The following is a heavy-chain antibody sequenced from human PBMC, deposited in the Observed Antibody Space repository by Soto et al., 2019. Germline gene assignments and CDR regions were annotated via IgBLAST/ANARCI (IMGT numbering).Heavy chain of an antibody. D-gene: IGHD6-19*01. Sequence: QVQLVQSGAEEKKPGASVKASCKASGYTCTSYAMHWVRQAPGQRLEWMGWINAGNGNTKYSQKFQGRVTITRDTSASTAYMELSSLRSEDTAVYYCAGSPGIAVADYWGQGTLVTVSS. CDR2: INAGNGNT. J-gene: IGHJ4*02. CDR3: AGSPGIAVADY. CDR1: GYTCTSYA. V-gene: IGHV1-3*05.